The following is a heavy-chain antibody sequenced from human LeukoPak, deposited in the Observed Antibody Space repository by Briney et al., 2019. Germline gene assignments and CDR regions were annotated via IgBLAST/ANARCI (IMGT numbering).Heavy chain of an antibody. CDR2: IYYSGST. V-gene: IGHV4-59*01. J-gene: IGHJ3*02. CDR1: GGSISSYY. CDR3: ARVWEDGYNSMIWGAFDI. Sequence: SETLSLTCTVSGGSISSYYWSWIRQPPGKGLEWIGYIYYSGSTNYNPSLKSRVTISVDTSKNQFSLKLSSVTAADTAVYYCARVWEDGYNSMIWGAFDIWGQGTMVTVSS. D-gene: IGHD5-24*01.